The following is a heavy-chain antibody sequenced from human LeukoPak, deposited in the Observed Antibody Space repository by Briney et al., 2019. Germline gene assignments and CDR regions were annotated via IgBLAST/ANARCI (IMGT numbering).Heavy chain of an antibody. V-gene: IGHV1-8*03. CDR3: ARAYYYMDV. CDR2: MNPNSGNT. Sequence: GASVKVSCRASGYTFTGYYMHWVRQATGQGLEWMGWMNPNSGNTGYAQKFQGRVTITRNTSISTAYMELSSLRSEDTAVYYCARAYYYMDVWGKGTTVTVSS. CDR1: GYTFTGYY. J-gene: IGHJ6*03.